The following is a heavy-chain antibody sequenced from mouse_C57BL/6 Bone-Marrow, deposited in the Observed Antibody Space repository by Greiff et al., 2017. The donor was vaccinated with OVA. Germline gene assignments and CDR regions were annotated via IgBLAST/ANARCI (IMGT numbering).Heavy chain of an antibody. D-gene: IGHD2-3*01. Sequence: VQLQQSGPELVKPGASVKIPCKASGYTFTDYNMDWVKQSPGKSLEWIGDINPNNGGTIYNQKFKGKATLTVDKSSSTAYMELRSLTSEDTAVYYCARSGDGYLYWYFDVWGKGTTVTVSS. V-gene: IGHV1-18*01. CDR2: INPNNGGT. CDR3: ARSGDGYLYWYFDV. J-gene: IGHJ1*03. CDR1: GYTFTDYN.